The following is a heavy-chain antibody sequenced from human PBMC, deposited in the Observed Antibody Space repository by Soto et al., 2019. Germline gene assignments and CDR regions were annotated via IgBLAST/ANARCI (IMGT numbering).Heavy chain of an antibody. V-gene: IGHV4-4*02. D-gene: IGHD6-13*01. CDR3: ARGRGIAAAGYYFDY. CDR2: IYHSGST. Sequence: SETLSLTCAVSGGSISSSNWWSWVRQPPGKGLEWIGEIYHSGSTNYNPSLKSRVTISVDKSKNQFSLKLSSVTAADTAVYYCARGRGIAAAGYYFDYWGQGTLVTVSS. CDR1: GGSISSSNW. J-gene: IGHJ4*02.